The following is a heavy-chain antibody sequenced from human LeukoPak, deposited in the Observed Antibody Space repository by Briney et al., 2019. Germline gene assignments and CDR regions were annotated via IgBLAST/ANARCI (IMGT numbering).Heavy chain of an antibody. V-gene: IGHV3-30*04. Sequence: PGRSLRLSCAASGFTFSSYAMHWVRQAPGKGLEWVAVISYDGSNKYYADSVKGRFTISRDNSKNTLYLQMNSLRAEDTAVYYCARAYSSGWYGDGVDVWGKGTTVTVSS. D-gene: IGHD6-19*01. CDR2: ISYDGSNK. J-gene: IGHJ6*04. CDR3: ARAYSSGWYGDGVDV. CDR1: GFTFSSYA.